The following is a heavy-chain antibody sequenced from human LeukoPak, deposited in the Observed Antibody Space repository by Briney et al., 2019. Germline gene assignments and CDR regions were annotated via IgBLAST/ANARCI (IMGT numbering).Heavy chain of an antibody. J-gene: IGHJ4*02. CDR1: GFTFSSYG. CDR3: AKTIPSIAVAGMDY. CDR2: IWYDGSNK. Sequence: GGSLRLSCAASGFTFSSYGMHWVRQAPGKGLEWVAVIWYDGSNKYYADSVKGRFTISRDNSKNTLYLQMNSLRAEDTAVYYCAKTIPSIAVAGMDYWGQGTLVTVSS. V-gene: IGHV3-33*06. D-gene: IGHD6-19*01.